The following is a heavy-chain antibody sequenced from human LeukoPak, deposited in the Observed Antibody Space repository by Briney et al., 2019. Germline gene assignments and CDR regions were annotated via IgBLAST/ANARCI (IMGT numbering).Heavy chain of an antibody. CDR2: IIPIFGTA. CDR3: AREDVVVAATFDY. J-gene: IGHJ4*02. V-gene: IGHV1-69*05. CDR1: GGTFSSYA. D-gene: IGHD2-15*01. Sequence: ASVKVSCKASGGTFSSYAISWVRQAPGQGLEWMGGIIPIFGTANYAQKFQGRVTMTRDTSTSTVYMELSSLRSEDTAVYYCAREDVVVAATFDYWGQGTLVTVSS.